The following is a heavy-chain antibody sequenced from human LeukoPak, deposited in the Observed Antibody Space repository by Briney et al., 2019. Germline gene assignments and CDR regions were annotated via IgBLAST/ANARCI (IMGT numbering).Heavy chain of an antibody. V-gene: IGHV3-53*01. CDR3: AGDRRENWFDP. CDR2: IYGGGAT. D-gene: IGHD1-26*01. CDR1: GFTFSDYY. J-gene: IGHJ5*02. Sequence: PGGSLRLSCVASGFTFSDYYMTWVRQAPGKGLEWVSSIYGGGATYYADSVRGRFTVSRDNAKNTVYLQMDSLRGEDTAVYYCAGDRRENWFDPWGQGTLVTVSS.